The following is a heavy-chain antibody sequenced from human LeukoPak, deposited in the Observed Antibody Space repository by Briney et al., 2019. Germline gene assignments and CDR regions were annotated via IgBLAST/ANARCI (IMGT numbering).Heavy chain of an antibody. CDR2: VGSGTGGST. CDR1: GFTFSTYA. J-gene: IGHJ5*02. CDR3: AKAYCSSTTCYPGSFDP. D-gene: IGHD2-2*01. Sequence: GGSLRLSCAASGFTFSTYAMSWVRQAPGKGLEWVSAVGSGTGGSTYYADSVKGRFAISRDNSKNTLYLQMNSLRAEDTAVYYCAKAYCSSTTCYPGSFDPWGQGTLVTVSS. V-gene: IGHV3-23*01.